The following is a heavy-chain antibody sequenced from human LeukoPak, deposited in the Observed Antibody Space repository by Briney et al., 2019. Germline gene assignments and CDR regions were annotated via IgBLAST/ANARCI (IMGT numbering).Heavy chain of an antibody. Sequence: GGSLRLSCAASGFTFRTYAMSWVRQAPGKGLEWVSDIRGRGSSTYYADSVKGRFTISRDNSKNTLYLQMRSVRAEHSAVYYCAKDDATGTASDAFDIWGQGTMVTVSS. CDR2: IRGRGSST. D-gene: IGHD1-1*01. V-gene: IGHV3-23*01. CDR3: AKDDATGTASDAFDI. CDR1: GFTFRTYA. J-gene: IGHJ3*02.